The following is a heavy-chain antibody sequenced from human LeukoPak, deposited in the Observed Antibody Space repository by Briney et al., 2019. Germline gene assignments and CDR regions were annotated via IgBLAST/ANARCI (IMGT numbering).Heavy chain of an antibody. D-gene: IGHD6-19*01. Sequence: TGGSLRLSCAASGFTFSSYAMSWVRQAPGKGLEWVSAISGSGGSTYYADSVKGRFTISRDNSKNTLYLQMNSLRAEDTAVYYCAKLPSPWLASDYWGQGTLVTVSS. V-gene: IGHV3-23*01. CDR3: AKLPSPWLASDY. CDR2: ISGSGGST. CDR1: GFTFSSYA. J-gene: IGHJ4*02.